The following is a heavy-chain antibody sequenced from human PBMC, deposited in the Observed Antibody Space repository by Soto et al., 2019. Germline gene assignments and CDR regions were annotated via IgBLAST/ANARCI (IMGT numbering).Heavy chain of an antibody. V-gene: IGHV1-18*01. J-gene: IGHJ4*02. CDR3: ARGRGSSSWYEISHYFDS. Sequence: VQLVQSGAELKKSGASVKVSCQTPGYSFTTYGTAWVRQAPGQGLEWIGWISAYSGHTNYAQDFQGRVTMTTDTSTSTAYMELRSLRSDDTAVYYCARGRGSSSWYEISHYFDSWGQGTPVTVSS. CDR1: GYSFTTYG. D-gene: IGHD6-13*01. CDR2: ISAYSGHT.